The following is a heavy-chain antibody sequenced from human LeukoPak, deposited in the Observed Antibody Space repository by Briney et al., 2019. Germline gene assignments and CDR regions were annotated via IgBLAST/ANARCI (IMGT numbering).Heavy chain of an antibody. CDR2: INPTGGST. CDR3: ARDLTMVRGARYRPYNWFGP. Sequence: GASVKVSCKASGYTFTSYYMHWVRQAPGQGLEWMGLINPTGGSTGYAQKFQGRVTISADESTSTAYMELSSLRSEDTAVYFCARDLTMVRGARYRPYNWFGPWGQGTLVTVSP. J-gene: IGHJ5*02. CDR1: GYTFTSYY. V-gene: IGHV1-46*01. D-gene: IGHD3-10*01.